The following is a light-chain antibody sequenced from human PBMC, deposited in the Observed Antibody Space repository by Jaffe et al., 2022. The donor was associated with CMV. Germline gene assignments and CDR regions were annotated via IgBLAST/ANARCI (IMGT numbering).Light chain of an antibody. J-gene: IGKJ3*01. CDR1: QRVSSNY. CDR2: EAS. CDR3: QQYDGSPPFT. V-gene: IGKV3-20*01. Sequence: EIVLTQSPGTLSLSPGERATLSCRASQRVSSNYLAWYQQKPGQAPRLLIYEASSRPTDIPDRFSGSGSGTDFTLTISRLEPEDFAVYYCQQYDGSPPFTFGPGTKVDVK.